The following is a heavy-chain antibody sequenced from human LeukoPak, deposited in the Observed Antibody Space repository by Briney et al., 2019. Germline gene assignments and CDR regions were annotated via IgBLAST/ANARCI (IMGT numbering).Heavy chain of an antibody. CDR3: ARVSPTHDYGDYHYSSSFDY. Sequence: GTSLRLSCAASGFTFSIYAIQWVRQAPGKGLEWVAVISSDGINKYYADSVMGRFTISRDNSKNTLYLQMNSLRAEDTAVYYCARVSPTHDYGDYHYSSSFDYWGQGTLVTVSS. CDR1: GFTFSIYA. J-gene: IGHJ4*02. V-gene: IGHV3-30-3*01. D-gene: IGHD4-17*01. CDR2: ISSDGINK.